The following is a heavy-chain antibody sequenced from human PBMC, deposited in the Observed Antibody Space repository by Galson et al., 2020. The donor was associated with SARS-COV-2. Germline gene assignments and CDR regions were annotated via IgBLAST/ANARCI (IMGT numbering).Heavy chain of an antibody. CDR3: ARGHLMGTTGDY. J-gene: IGHJ4*02. V-gene: IGHV1-18*04. D-gene: IGHD2-8*01. Sequence: GESLKISCKTSGYTFSSYGVSWVRQAPRQGLEWMGWISGYNGNTHYARKLQGRVTLTTDTSTNTAYMEMRSLRSDDTAVYYCARGHLMGTTGDYWGQGTLVTVSS. CDR1: GYTFSSYG. CDR2: ISGYNGNT.